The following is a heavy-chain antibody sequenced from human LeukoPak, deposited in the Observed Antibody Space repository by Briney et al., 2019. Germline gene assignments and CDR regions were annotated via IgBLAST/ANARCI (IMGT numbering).Heavy chain of an antibody. J-gene: IGHJ5*02. CDR2: MYTDGDT. V-gene: IGHV4-4*07. CDR1: GASISGYW. CDR3: ARHPTALVSYGFDP. D-gene: IGHD5-18*01. Sequence: SETLSLTCDVSGASISGYWWSWIRQPAGKGLEWIGRMYTDGDTNYNPALKSRVTISVDTSKNQFSLNLSSVTAADTAVYYCARHPTALVSYGFDPWGQGTLVTVSS.